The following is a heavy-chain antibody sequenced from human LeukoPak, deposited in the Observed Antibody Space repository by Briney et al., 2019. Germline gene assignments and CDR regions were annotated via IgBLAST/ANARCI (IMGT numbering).Heavy chain of an antibody. CDR1: GGSISTFF. D-gene: IGHD3-9*01. V-gene: IGHV4-4*07. J-gene: IGHJ4*02. CDR2: IYTGTT. CDR3: ARGTEMTSFTGYYSFDY. Sequence: SETLSLTCTVSGGSISTFFWTWIRQTAGKGLEWIGRIYTGTTYYNPSLESRATISVDTSNNRFSLKLTSLTAADTAVYYCARGTEMTSFTGYYSFDYWGQGTLVTVSS.